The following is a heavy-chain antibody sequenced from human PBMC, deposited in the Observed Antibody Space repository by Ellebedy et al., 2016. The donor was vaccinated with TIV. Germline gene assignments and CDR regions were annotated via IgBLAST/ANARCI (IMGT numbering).Heavy chain of an antibody. J-gene: IGHJ4*02. CDR3: ARTDPWQPIDD. Sequence: PGGSLRLSCAASGLTFSSHAMSWVRQAPGKGLEWGSSISGSGDNTYYADSVKGRLTISRDNSKNTLSLQMNSLRAEDTAVYYCARTDPWQPIDDWGQGILVSVSS. CDR1: GLTFSSHA. CDR2: ISGSGDNT. V-gene: IGHV3-23*01. D-gene: IGHD3/OR15-3a*01.